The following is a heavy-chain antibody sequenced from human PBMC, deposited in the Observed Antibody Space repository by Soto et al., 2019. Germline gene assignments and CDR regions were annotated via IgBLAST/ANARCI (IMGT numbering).Heavy chain of an antibody. CDR3: ASQTSCYYYYGMDV. Sequence: EVQLVESGGGLVKPGGSLRLSCAASGFTSSSYSMDWVRQAPGKGLEWVSSISSSSTYIHYADSVKGRFTISRDNAKNSLYLQMNSLSAEDTAVYYCASQTSCYYYYGMDVWGQGTTVTVSS. J-gene: IGHJ6*02. V-gene: IGHV3-21*01. CDR1: GFTSSSYS. CDR2: ISSSSTYI.